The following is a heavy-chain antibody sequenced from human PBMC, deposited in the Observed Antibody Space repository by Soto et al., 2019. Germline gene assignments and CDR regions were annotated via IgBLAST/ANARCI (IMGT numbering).Heavy chain of an antibody. D-gene: IGHD6-19*01. CDR3: AHIVVAGLGYYFDY. Sequence: QITLKESGPTLVKPTQTLTLTCTFSGFSLSSTRMAVGWIRQPPGKALEWLALIYWDDDKRYSPFLKSRLTMTKDASKNEVVLRMCNMDPVDTARYYCAHIVVAGLGYYFDYWGQGSLGTVSS. CDR2: IYWDDDK. CDR1: GFSLSSTRMA. V-gene: IGHV2-5*02. J-gene: IGHJ4*02.